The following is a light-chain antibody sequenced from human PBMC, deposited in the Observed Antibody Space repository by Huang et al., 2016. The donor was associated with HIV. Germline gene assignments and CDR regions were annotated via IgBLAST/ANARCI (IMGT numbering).Light chain of an antibody. CDR1: QSVSHY. CDR3: QESDTWPRLT. CDR2: GGS. J-gene: IGKJ4*01. V-gene: IGKV3-11*01. Sequence: IVLTQSPASLSLSPGERATLSCRAIQSVSHYVPGFQHKPGQPPSLLLYGGSRRAADIPTRFNGTGSGTDYTLTISSLETEDSAVYYCQESDTWPRLTLGGGTKVEIK.